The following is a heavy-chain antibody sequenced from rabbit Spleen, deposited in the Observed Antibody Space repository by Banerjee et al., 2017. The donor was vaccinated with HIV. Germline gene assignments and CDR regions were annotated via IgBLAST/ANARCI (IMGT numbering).Heavy chain of an antibody. Sequence: QSLEESGGDLVKPGASLTLTCTASGVSFSSNHYMCWVRQAPGKGLEWIACINTATGKAVYANWAKGRFTISRTSSTTVTLQMTSLTAADTATYFCATYVDYDGDFNLWGPGTLVTVS. D-gene: IGHD2-1*01. V-gene: IGHV1S40*01. CDR2: INTATGKA. CDR3: ATYVDYDGDFNL. J-gene: IGHJ4*01. CDR1: GVSFSSNHY.